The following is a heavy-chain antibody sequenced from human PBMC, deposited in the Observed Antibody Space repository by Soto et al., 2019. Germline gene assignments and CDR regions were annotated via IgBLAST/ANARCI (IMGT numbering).Heavy chain of an antibody. Sequence: PGGSLRLSCAGSGFAFSTFVMHWARQPPGKGLEWVAVISHDGSDRYYTDSVKGRFTISRHNSENMLYLEMNSLRPEDTALYYCFVGLAQGYYYNLDVWGQGTKVTVSS. CDR2: ISHDGSDR. D-gene: IGHD1-26*01. V-gene: IGHV3-30-3*01. J-gene: IGHJ6*03. CDR3: FVGLAQGYYYNLDV. CDR1: GFAFSTFV.